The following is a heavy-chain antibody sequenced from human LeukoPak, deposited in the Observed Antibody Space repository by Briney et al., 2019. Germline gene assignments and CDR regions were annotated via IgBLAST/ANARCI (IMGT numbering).Heavy chain of an antibody. V-gene: IGHV3-74*01. J-gene: IGHJ2*01. Sequence: PGGSLRLSCVGSGFTFNTYWIHWVRQAPGKGLVWVSRVKEDGRETNYADSVKGRFTLPRDNAKNTVYLQMNNLRADDTAVYHCARAKPADFDLWGRGTLVTVSS. CDR3: ARAKPADFDL. CDR1: GFTFNTYW. CDR2: VKEDGRET.